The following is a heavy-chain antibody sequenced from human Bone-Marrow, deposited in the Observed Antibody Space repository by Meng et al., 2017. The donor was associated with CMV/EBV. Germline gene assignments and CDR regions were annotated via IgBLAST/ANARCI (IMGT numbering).Heavy chain of an antibody. Sequence: GSLSLSCTVSGGSISSDYWSWIRPPAGKGLEWIGYIYYSGSTNYNPSLKSRVTIPVDTSKNQFSLKLSSVTAADTAVYYCASASDGKQYLVPTYYFDYWGQGTLVTVSS. D-gene: IGHD6-13*01. CDR1: GGSISSDY. CDR2: IYYSGST. V-gene: IGHV4-59*01. CDR3: ASASDGKQYLVPTYYFDY. J-gene: IGHJ4*02.